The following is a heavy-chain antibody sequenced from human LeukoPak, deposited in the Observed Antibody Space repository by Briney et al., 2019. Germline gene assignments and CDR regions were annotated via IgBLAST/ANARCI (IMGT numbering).Heavy chain of an antibody. D-gene: IGHD3-22*01. CDR2: INSDGSSI. Sequence: TGGSLRLSCAASGFTFSTSWMHWVRQAPGKGLVRVSRINSDGSSISYADSVKGRFTISRDNAKKSLYLQMNSLRAEDTAVYYCARDNYDSSGYYFDWGQGTLVTVSS. V-gene: IGHV3-74*01. CDR3: ARDNYDSSGYYFD. J-gene: IGHJ4*02. CDR1: GFTFSTSW.